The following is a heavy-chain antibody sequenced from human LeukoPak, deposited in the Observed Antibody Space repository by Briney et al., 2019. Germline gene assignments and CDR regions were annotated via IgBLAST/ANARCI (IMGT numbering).Heavy chain of an antibody. CDR3: ARTYRGYCSGGSCYSSIYYYYMDV. D-gene: IGHD2-15*01. V-gene: IGHV4-38-2*01. J-gene: IGHJ6*03. CDR1: GYSISSGYY. CDR2: IYHSGST. Sequence: SETLSLTCAVSGYSISSGYYWGWIRQPPGKGLEWIGSIYHSGSTNYNPSLKSRVTISVDTSKNQFSLNLSSVTAADTAVFYCARTYRGYCSGGSCYSSIYYYYMDVWGKGTTVTVSS.